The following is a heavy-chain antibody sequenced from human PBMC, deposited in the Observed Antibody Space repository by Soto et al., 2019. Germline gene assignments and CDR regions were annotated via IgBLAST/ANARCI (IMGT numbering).Heavy chain of an antibody. CDR3: ARDRIPTGMDV. J-gene: IGHJ6*02. Sequence: EVQLVESGGGLVQPGGYLRISCAASGFTVSSNYMSWVRQAPGKGLEWVSVIYSGGSTYYADSVKGRFTISRDNSKNTLYLQMNSLRAEDTAVYYCARDRIPTGMDVWGQGTKVTVSS. V-gene: IGHV3-66*01. CDR1: GFTVSSNY. CDR2: IYSGGST.